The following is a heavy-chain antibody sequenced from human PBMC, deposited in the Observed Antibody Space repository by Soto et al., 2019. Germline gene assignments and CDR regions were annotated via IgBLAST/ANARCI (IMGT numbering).Heavy chain of an antibody. J-gene: IGHJ5*02. CDR3: AREYYDILTGYQNWFDH. CDR2: IYTSGST. Sequence: SETLSLTCTVSGGSISSYYWSWIRQPAGKGLEWIGRIYTSGSTNYNPSLKSRVTMSVDTSKNQFSLKLSSVTAADTAVYYCAREYYDILTGYQNWFDHWGQGTLVTVSS. V-gene: IGHV4-4*07. CDR1: GGSISSYY. D-gene: IGHD3-9*01.